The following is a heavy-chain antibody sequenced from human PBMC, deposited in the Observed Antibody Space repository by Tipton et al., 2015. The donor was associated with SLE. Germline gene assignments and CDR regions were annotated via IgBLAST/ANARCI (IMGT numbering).Heavy chain of an antibody. V-gene: IGHV4-34*01. CDR1: GGSFSGYY. D-gene: IGHD3-3*01. J-gene: IGHJ4*02. CDR2: INHSGST. CDR3: ARGGRFLEWLTY. Sequence: TLSLTCAVYGGSFSGYYWSWIRQPPGKGLEWIGEINHSGSTNYNPSLKSRVTISVDTSKNQFSLKLSSVTAADTAAYYCARGGRFLEWLTYWGQGTLVTVSS.